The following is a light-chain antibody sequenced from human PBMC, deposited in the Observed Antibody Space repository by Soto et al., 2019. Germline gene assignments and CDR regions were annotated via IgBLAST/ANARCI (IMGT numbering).Light chain of an antibody. CDR1: QSISSD. J-gene: IGKJ4*01. Sequence: AIQLTQSPSSLSASVGDRVTIACRASQSISSDLVWYQQKPGKAPKLLIYDASSLESGVPSRFSGSGSGTDFTLTISSLQPEDFATYYCQQFNSYLTFGGGTKVEIK. V-gene: IGKV1-13*02. CDR2: DAS. CDR3: QQFNSYLT.